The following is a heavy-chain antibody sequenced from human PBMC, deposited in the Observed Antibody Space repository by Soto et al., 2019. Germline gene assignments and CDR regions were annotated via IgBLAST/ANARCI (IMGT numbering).Heavy chain of an antibody. J-gene: IGHJ6*02. D-gene: IGHD6-19*01. CDR1: RVAFSKFI. CDR2: IIPIFGTA. CDR3: AKVRYSSPMGYYYGMDV. V-gene: IGHV1-69*01. Sequence: QAQLEQSGGEVKKPGSSVKVSCKASRVAFSKFIVTWVRQAPGLGLEWVGGIIPIFGTANYAQKFQGRVTITADESTSTSDMEVNNLRSEDTAVDYCAKVRYSSPMGYYYGMDVWGQGTTVTVSS.